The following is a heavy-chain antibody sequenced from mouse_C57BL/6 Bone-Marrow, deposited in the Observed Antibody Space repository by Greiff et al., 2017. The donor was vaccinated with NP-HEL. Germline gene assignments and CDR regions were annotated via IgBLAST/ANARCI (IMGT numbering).Heavy chain of an antibody. CDR1: GYTFTSSW. CDR2: IYPGSGST. J-gene: IGHJ3*01. Sequence: QVQLQQPGAELVKPGASVKMSCKASGYTFTSSWITWVKQRPGQGLEWIGDIYPGSGSTNYNEKFKSKATLTVDTSSSTAYMQLSSLTSEDSAVYYCASLCYSNYEAGFAYWGQGTLVTVSA. V-gene: IGHV1-55*01. D-gene: IGHD2-5*01. CDR3: ASLCYSNYEAGFAY.